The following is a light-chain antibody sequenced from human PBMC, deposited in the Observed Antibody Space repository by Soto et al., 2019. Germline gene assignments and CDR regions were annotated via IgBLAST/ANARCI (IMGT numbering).Light chain of an antibody. V-gene: IGKV3-15*01. J-gene: IGKJ5*01. CDR1: QSVSSN. CDR2: GAS. CDR3: QQYNNWPIT. Sequence: EIVMTQSPATRSXXXXXXXXXXXRASQSVSSNLAWYQQKPGQAPRLLIYGASTRATGIPARFSGSGSGTEFTLTISSLQSEDFAVYYCQQYNNWPITFGQGTRLEIK.